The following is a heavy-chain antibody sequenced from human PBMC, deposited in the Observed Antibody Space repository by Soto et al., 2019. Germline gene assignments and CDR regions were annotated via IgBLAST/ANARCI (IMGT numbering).Heavy chain of an antibody. CDR1: GYTFTSYA. D-gene: IGHD6-13*01. Sequence: ASVKVSCKASGYTFTSYAMHWVRQAPGQRLEWMGWINAGNGNTKYSQKFQGRVTITRDTSASTAYMELSSLRSEDTAVYYCATMRREASNWLPLYFDYWGQGTLVTVSS. CDR2: INAGNGNT. CDR3: ATMRREASNWLPLYFDY. V-gene: IGHV1-3*01. J-gene: IGHJ4*02.